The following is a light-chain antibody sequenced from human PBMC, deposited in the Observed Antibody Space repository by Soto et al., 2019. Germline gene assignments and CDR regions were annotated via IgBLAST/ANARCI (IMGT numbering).Light chain of an antibody. CDR2: EVD. Sequence: QSVLTQPPSASGSPGQSVTISCTGTSSDVGDYKYVSWYQQHPGKAPKLMIYEVDKRPSGVPDRFSGSKSGNTASLAVSGLQPEDEADYFCSSYAGSNVIFGGGTKLTVL. J-gene: IGLJ2*01. CDR3: SSYAGSNVI. V-gene: IGLV2-8*01. CDR1: SSDVGDYKY.